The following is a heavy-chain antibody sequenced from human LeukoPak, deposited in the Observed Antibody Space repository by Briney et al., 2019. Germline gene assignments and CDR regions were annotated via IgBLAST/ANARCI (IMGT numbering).Heavy chain of an antibody. CDR3: AGDRDGDYFDY. Sequence: GGSLRLSCAASGFTFSSYGMHWVRQAPGKGLEWVAVIWYDGSNKYYADSVKGRFTISRDNSKNTLYLQMNSLRAEDTAVYYCAGDRDGDYFDYWGQGTLVTVSS. V-gene: IGHV3-33*01. J-gene: IGHJ4*02. CDR2: IWYDGSNK. D-gene: IGHD4-17*01. CDR1: GFTFSSYG.